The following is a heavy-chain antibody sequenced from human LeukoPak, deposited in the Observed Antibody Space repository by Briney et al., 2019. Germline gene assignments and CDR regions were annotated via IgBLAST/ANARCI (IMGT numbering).Heavy chain of an antibody. J-gene: IGHJ6*02. CDR2: MYYSGST. D-gene: IGHD1-14*01. V-gene: IGHV4-59*01. Sequence: SETLSLTCTVSGGSISNYYWSWIRQPPGKGLEWIGYMYYSGSTNYNPSLKSRVTISVDTSKNQFSLKLSSVTAADTAVYYCARERPEYNYNYGMDVWGQGTTVTVSS. CDR1: GGSISNYY. CDR3: ARERPEYNYNYGMDV.